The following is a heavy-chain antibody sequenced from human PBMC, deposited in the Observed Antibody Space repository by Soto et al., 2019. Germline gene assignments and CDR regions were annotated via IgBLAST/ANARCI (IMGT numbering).Heavy chain of an antibody. J-gene: IGHJ4*02. D-gene: IGHD4-17*01. CDR1: GGTFSSYA. CDR2: IIPIFGTA. Sequence: ASVKVSCKASGGTFSSYAISWVRQAPGQGLEWMGGIIPIFGTANYAQKFQGRVTITADKSTSTAYMELSSLRSEDTAVYYCARRNYGGKSNFDYWGQGTLVTVSS. V-gene: IGHV1-69*06. CDR3: ARRNYGGKSNFDY.